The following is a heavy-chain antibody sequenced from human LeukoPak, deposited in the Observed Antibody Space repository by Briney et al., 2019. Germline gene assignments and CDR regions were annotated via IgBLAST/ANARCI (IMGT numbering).Heavy chain of an antibody. CDR1: GYTFTSYG. J-gene: IGHJ6*03. CDR2: ISAYNGNT. CDR3: ARVKLAYCGGDCYSDYYYYMDV. V-gene: IGHV1-18*01. Sequence: GASVKVSCKASGYTFTSYGISWVRQAPGQGLEWMGWISAYNGNTNYAQKLQGRVTMTTDTSTSTAYMELRSLRSDDTAVYYCARVKLAYCGGDCYSDYYYYMDVWGKGTTVTVSS. D-gene: IGHD2-21*02.